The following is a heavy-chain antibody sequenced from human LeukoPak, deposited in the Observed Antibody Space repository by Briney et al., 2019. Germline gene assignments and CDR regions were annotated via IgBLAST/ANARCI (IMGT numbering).Heavy chain of an antibody. CDR2: IYYGGST. CDR1: GGSISSYY. Sequence: SETLSLTCTVSGGSISSYYWSWIRQPPGKGLEWIGYIYYGGSTNYNPSPKSRVTISVDTSKNQFSLKLSSVTAADTAVYYCARGRDGYIFDYWGQGTLVTVSS. V-gene: IGHV4-59*01. CDR3: ARGRDGYIFDY. J-gene: IGHJ4*02. D-gene: IGHD5-24*01.